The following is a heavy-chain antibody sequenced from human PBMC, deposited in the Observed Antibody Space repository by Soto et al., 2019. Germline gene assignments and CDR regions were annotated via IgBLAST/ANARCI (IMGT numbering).Heavy chain of an antibody. CDR2: IYYSGST. V-gene: IGHV4-59*01. Sequence: ASETLSLTCTVSGGSISSYYWSWIRQPPGKGLEWIGYIYYSGSTNYNPSLKSRVTISVDTSKNQFSLKLSSVTAADTAVYYCARLRDGYPYYFDYWGQGTLVTVS. D-gene: IGHD5-12*01. CDR3: ARLRDGYPYYFDY. CDR1: GGSISSYY. J-gene: IGHJ4*02.